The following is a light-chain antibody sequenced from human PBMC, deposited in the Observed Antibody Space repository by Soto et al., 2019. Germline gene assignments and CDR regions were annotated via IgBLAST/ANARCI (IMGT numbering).Light chain of an antibody. CDR2: GAS. CDR1: QSVGTR. Sequence: ESLLTQSPDTLSLSPGERATLSCRAAQSVGTRLAWYQHKTVQAPRLLISGASSRATGIPDRFTGSGSETSFTLTISRLEPEDFAVYYCQQYGSSITFGQGTRLQIK. CDR3: QQYGSSIT. V-gene: IGKV3-20*01. J-gene: IGKJ5*01.